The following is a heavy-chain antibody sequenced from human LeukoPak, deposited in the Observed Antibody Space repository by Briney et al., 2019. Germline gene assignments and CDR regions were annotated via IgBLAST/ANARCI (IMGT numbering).Heavy chain of an antibody. J-gene: IGHJ1*01. CDR3: AKPEKRDSGHRFKH. D-gene: IGHD1-26*01. V-gene: IGHV3-23*01. Sequence: GGSLRLSCVASGFTFNNFAMNWVRQGPGEGLEWVSAISGTGSSTYYADSVKGRFTISRDNSKNTLYLQMSSLRADDTAVYYCAKPEKRDSGHRFKHWGQGILVTVSS. CDR1: GFTFNNFA. CDR2: ISGTGSST.